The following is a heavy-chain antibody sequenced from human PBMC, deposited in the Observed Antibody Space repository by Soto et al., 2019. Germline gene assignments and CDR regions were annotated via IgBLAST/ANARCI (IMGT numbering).Heavy chain of an antibody. J-gene: IGHJ4*02. D-gene: IGHD6-19*01. Sequence: GGSLRLSCAASGFTFSSYAMSWVRQTPGKGLEWVSAISGSGGNTYYADSVKGRFTISRDNSKNTLNLQMNSLRAEDTAVYYCAKEVSSGWSSYHYFDYWGQGTLVTVSS. CDR1: GFTFSSYA. CDR3: AKEVSSGWSSYHYFDY. V-gene: IGHV3-23*01. CDR2: ISGSGGNT.